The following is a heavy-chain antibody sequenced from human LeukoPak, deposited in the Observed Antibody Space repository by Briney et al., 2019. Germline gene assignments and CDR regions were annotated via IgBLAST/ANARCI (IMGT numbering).Heavy chain of an antibody. CDR1: GGSISSYY. CDR3: ARMEVGSSGWYVGY. J-gene: IGHJ4*02. D-gene: IGHD6-19*01. V-gene: IGHV4-59*08. Sequence: SETLSLTCTVSGGSISSYYWSWIWQPRGKGLEWIGYIYCSGSTNYNPSLKSRVTISVDTSKNQFSLKLSSVTAADTAVYYCARMEVGSSGWYVGYWGQGTLVTVSS. CDR2: IYCSGST.